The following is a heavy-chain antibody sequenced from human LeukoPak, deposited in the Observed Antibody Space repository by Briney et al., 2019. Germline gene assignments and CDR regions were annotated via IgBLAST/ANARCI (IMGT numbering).Heavy chain of an antibody. V-gene: IGHV4-59*01. CDR2: IYYSGST. CDR1: GGAISSSY. CDR3: ARCAVTTTGYYFDY. J-gene: IGHJ4*02. D-gene: IGHD4-17*01. Sequence: SGTLSLTCTVSGGAISSSYWGWIRQPPGKGLEWIGYIYYSGSTNYNPSLKSRVTISVDPSKNQFSLKLSSVTAADTAVYYCARCAVTTTGYYFDYWGQGTLVTVSS.